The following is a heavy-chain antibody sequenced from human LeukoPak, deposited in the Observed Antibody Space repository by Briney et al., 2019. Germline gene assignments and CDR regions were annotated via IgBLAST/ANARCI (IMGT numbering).Heavy chain of an antibody. CDR2: IYYSGHA. CDR1: GGSISSSDYY. V-gene: IGHV4-39*07. D-gene: IGHD3-22*01. CDR3: ARGPSIHDRSTYYPRFDP. J-gene: IGHJ5*02. Sequence: SETLSLTCTVSGGSISSSDYYWGWIRQPPGKGLECIGNIYYSGHAYYSPSLKSRVTISVDTSKNQFSLKLSSVTAADTAVYYCARGPSIHDRSTYYPRFDPWGQGTLVTVSS.